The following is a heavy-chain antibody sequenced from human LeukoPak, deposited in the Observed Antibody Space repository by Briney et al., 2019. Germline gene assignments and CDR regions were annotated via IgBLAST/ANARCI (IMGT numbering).Heavy chain of an antibody. Sequence: GESLKIFCKGSGYSFTSYWIGWVRQMPGEGLEWMRIIYSGDSDTRYSPSFQGQVTISADKSISTAYLQWSSLTASDTAMYYCARVNRRFRVGMKGAFDIWGQGTMVTASS. CDR2: IYSGDSDT. CDR1: GYSFTSYW. J-gene: IGHJ3*02. D-gene: IGHD2-21*01. V-gene: IGHV5-51*01. CDR3: ARVNRRFRVGMKGAFDI.